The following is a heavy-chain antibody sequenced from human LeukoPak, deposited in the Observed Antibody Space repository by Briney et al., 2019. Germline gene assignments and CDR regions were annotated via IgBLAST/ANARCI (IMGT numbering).Heavy chain of an antibody. D-gene: IGHD5-18*01. J-gene: IGHJ4*02. CDR1: GFTFRNYW. CDR2: IKQDGTEK. V-gene: IGHV3-7*01. Sequence: GGSLRLSCAASGFTFRNYWMSWVRQAPGKGLEWVANIKQDGTEKYYVDSVKGRFTISRDNAKNSVYLQMNSLRAEDTAIYYCARDLRAGSYAFDWGQGTLVTVSS. CDR3: ARDLRAGSYAFD.